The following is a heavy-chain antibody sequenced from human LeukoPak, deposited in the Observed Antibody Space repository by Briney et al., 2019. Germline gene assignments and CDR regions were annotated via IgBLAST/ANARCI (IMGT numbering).Heavy chain of an antibody. J-gene: IGHJ4*02. Sequence: PGGSLRLSCAASGFTFSSSAMSWVRQVPGKGLEWVSGISASGGSTSYADSVRGRFTISRDNSKNTLYLQMNSLRAEDTAVFYCAKIPPGYCSAGSCYLDYWGQGTLVTVSS. D-gene: IGHD2-15*01. CDR2: ISASGGST. CDR1: GFTFSSSA. V-gene: IGHV3-23*01. CDR3: AKIPPGYCSAGSCYLDY.